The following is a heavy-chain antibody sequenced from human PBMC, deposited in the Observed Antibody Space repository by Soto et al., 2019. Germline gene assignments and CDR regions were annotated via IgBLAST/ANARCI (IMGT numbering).Heavy chain of an antibody. D-gene: IGHD2-15*01. CDR1: GFTFSSYG. Sequence: QVQLVESGGGVVQPGRSLRLSCAASGFTFSSYGMHWVRQAPGKGLEWVAVISYDGSNKYYADSVKGRFTISRDNSKNTLYLQMNSLRAEVTAVYYCAKDSRGGTDYWGQGTLVTVSS. J-gene: IGHJ4*02. V-gene: IGHV3-30*18. CDR2: ISYDGSNK. CDR3: AKDSRGGTDY.